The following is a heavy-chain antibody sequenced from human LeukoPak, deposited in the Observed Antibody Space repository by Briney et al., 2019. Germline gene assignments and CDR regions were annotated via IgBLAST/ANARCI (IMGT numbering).Heavy chain of an antibody. V-gene: IGHV1-69*04. J-gene: IGHJ4*02. D-gene: IGHD3-10*01. Sequence: ASVKVSCKASGGTFSSYAISWVRQAPGQGLEWMGRIIPILGIANYAQKFQGRVTITADKSTSTAYMELSSLRSEDTAVYDCARVSGGYGSGSYYNANPFDYWGQGTLVTVSS. CDR3: ARVSGGYGSGSYYNANPFDY. CDR1: GGTFSSYA. CDR2: IIPILGIA.